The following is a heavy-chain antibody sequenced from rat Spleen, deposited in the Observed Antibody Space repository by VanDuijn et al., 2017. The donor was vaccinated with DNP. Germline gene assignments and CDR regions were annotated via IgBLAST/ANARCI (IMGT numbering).Heavy chain of an antibody. CDR1: GFTFSNFA. J-gene: IGHJ2*01. Sequence: EVQLVESGGGLMQPGRSLKLSCAASGFTFSNFAMAWVRQAPKKGLEWVATITSGGSNTYYPDSVKGRFTISRDNAENTVYLQMNSLRSEDKATYYCAKGGTYYGYQGDYWGQGVMVTVSS. CDR2: ITSGGSNT. V-gene: IGHV5S13*01. CDR3: AKGGTYYGYQGDY. D-gene: IGHD1-9*01.